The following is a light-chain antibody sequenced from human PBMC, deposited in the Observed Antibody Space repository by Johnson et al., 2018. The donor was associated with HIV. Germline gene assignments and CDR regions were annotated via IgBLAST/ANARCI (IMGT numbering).Light chain of an antibody. V-gene: IGLV1-51*01. CDR1: ISNIGNNY. Sequence: QFVLTQPPSVSAAPGQKVTISCSGSISNIGNNYVSWYQQLPGTAPKLLIYDNNKRPSGIPDRFSGSKSGTSAALGITGLQTGDEADYYCATWDSSLSAGGVNCVFGTWTKVTVL. CDR2: DNN. CDR3: ATWDSSLSAGGVNCV. J-gene: IGLJ1*01.